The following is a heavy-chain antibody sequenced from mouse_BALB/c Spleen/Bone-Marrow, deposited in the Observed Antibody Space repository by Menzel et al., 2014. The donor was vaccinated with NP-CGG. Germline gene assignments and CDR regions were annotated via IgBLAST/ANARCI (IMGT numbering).Heavy chain of an antibody. CDR1: GFTFSTYG. CDR2: ISSGGGYT. Sequence: VQLKESGGDLVKPGGSLKLSCAASGFTFSTYGMSWVRQTPDKRLEWVATISSGGGYTYYPDSVKGRFTISRDNANNTLYLQMSSLKSEDTAMYYCTRQRNWDHYAMDYWGQGTSDTVSS. CDR3: TRQRNWDHYAMDY. V-gene: IGHV5-6*01. D-gene: IGHD4-1*01. J-gene: IGHJ4*01.